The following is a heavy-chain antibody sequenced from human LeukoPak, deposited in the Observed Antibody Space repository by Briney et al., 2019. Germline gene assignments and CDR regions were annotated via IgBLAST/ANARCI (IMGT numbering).Heavy chain of an antibody. D-gene: IGHD4-17*01. CDR1: GFTLSTYA. CDR3: AILRANYGAFDY. Sequence: GGSLRLSCAASGFTLSTYAMLWVRQAPGKGLEGVSAISGSGANTYYADSVKGRFTISRDNSKNTLYLQMNSLRAEDTAIYYCAILRANYGAFDYWGQGTLVTVSS. CDR2: ISGSGANT. J-gene: IGHJ4*02. V-gene: IGHV3-23*01.